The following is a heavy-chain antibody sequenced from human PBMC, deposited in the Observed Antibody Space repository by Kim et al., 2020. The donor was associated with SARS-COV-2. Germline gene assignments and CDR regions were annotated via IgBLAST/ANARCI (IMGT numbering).Heavy chain of an antibody. J-gene: IGHJ6*02. V-gene: IGHV3-21*01. Sequence: GGSLRLSCAASGFTFSSYSMNWVRQAPGKGLEWVSSISSSSSYIYYADSVKGRFTISRDNAKNSLYLQMNSLRAEDTAVYYCARDSQTGSNYYYYGMDVWGQGTTVTVSS. CDR1: GFTFSSYS. D-gene: IGHD1-1*01. CDR2: ISSSSSYI. CDR3: ARDSQTGSNYYYYGMDV.